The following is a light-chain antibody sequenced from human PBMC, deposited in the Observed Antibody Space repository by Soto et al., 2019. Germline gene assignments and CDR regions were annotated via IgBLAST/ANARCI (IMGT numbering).Light chain of an antibody. J-gene: IGLJ1*01. CDR2: EVV. V-gene: IGLV2-8*01. CDR3: KSYAGSNTYV. Sequence: QSALAQPPSASGSPGQSVTISCTGTKSDIGVYDFVSWCQHHSGKAPRLIIYEVVQRPSGVPDRFSGSKSGNTASLTVSGLQAADEADYFCKSYAGSNTYVFGSGTKVTVL. CDR1: KSDIGVYDF.